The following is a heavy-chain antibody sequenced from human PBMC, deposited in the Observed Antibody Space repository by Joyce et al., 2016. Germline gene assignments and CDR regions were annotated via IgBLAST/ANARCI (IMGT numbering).Heavy chain of an antibody. V-gene: IGHV6-1*01. CDR3: ARDAGFGLDALDI. D-gene: IGHD3/OR15-3a*01. CDR2: TFYRSKWYN. CDR1: GDFVSSNSAA. J-gene: IGHJ3*02. Sequence: QVQLQQSGPGLVKPSQILSLTCAISGDFVSSNSAAWNWIRQSPSRGLEWLGRTFYRSKWYNDYAVSVRSRISINPDTSKNLFSRHLNSVTPEDTAVYYCARDAGFGLDALDIWGQGTMVTVSS.